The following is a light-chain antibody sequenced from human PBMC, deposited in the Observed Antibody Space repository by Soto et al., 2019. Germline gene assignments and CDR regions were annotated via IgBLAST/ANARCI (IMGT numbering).Light chain of an antibody. J-gene: IGKJ5*01. CDR2: DAS. CDR3: QQRNVWPPIT. CDR1: QSIRTS. V-gene: IGKV3-11*01. Sequence: EVVLTQSPATLSLSPGERATLSCRASQSIRTSLAWYQQKPGRASRLVIFDASNRANGVPARFGGSGSGTDFTLTINSLEPEDFAVYYCQQRNVWPPITFGQGTRLEIK.